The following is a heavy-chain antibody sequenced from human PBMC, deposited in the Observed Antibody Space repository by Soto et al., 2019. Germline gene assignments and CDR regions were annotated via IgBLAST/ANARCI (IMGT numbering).Heavy chain of an antibody. V-gene: IGHV1-69*13. CDR1: GGTFSSYA. CDR2: IIPIFGTA. D-gene: IGHD2-21*02. Sequence: ASVKVSCKASGGTFSSYAISWVRQAPGQGLEWMGGIIPIFGTANYAQKFQGRVTITADESTSTAYMELSSLRSEDTAVYYCARGRGSYCGGDCHPEGFDPWGQGTLVTVSS. J-gene: IGHJ5*02. CDR3: ARGRGSYCGGDCHPEGFDP.